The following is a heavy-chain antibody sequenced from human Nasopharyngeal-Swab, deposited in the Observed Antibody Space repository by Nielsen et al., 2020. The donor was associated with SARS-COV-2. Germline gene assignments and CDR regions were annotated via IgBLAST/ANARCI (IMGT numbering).Heavy chain of an antibody. J-gene: IGHJ3*02. Sequence: ASVKVSCKASGYTFTSYDINWVRQATGQGLEWMGWINPNSGNTAYAQKFQGRVTMTRTSSISTAYMELSSLRSEDTAVYYWARWFRDSGGYCWVYALDIWAQGTMVTVSS. CDR1: GYTFTSYD. D-gene: IGHD3-22*01. V-gene: IGHV1-8*02. CDR3: ARWFRDSGGYCWVYALDI. CDR2: INPNSGNT.